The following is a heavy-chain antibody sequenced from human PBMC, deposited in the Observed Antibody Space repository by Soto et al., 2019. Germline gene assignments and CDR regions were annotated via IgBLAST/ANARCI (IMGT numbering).Heavy chain of an antibody. J-gene: IGHJ4*02. CDR1: GFAFSDSA. Sequence: EVQLVESGGGLVQPGGSLKLSCAASGFAFSDSAMHWVSQASGKGLEWIGRIRGKRGNDGIAYAASVKGRFTISRDDSKTTTYLQMNSLKIEDTAVYYCTRRRDWTAVDPLDYWGQGTRVTVSS. V-gene: IGHV3-73*02. CDR3: TRRRDWTAVDPLDY. CDR2: IRGKRGNDGI. D-gene: IGHD5-18*01.